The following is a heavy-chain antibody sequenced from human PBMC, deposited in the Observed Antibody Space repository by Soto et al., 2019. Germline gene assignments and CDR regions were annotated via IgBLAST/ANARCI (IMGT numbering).Heavy chain of an antibody. D-gene: IGHD3-9*01. J-gene: IGHJ4*02. Sequence: EVQVLESGGGLVQPGGSLRLSCAASGFTFSSYAMSWVRQAPGKGLEWVSAISGSGGSTYYADSVKDRFTISRDTSKNTLYLQANSLRAQDTAVYYCARDRGVVTGYPRFLAYWGQGTLVTVSS. CDR2: ISGSGGST. V-gene: IGHV3-23*01. CDR1: GFTFSSYA. CDR3: ARDRGVVTGYPRFLAY.